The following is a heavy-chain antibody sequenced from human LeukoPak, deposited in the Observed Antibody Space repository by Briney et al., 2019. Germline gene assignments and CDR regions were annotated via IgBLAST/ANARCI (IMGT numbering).Heavy chain of an antibody. V-gene: IGHV3-74*01. CDR1: GFTFSNYW. J-gene: IGHJ6*03. CDR3: ARVSSGSYFGYYYYYMDV. D-gene: IGHD1-26*01. Sequence: GGSLRLSCAASGFTFSNYWMHWVRQAPGKGLVWVSRINSDGSSTSYADSVKGRFTTSRDNAKNTLYLQMNSLRAEDTAVYYCARVSSGSYFGYYYYYMDVWGKGTTVTVSS. CDR2: INSDGSST.